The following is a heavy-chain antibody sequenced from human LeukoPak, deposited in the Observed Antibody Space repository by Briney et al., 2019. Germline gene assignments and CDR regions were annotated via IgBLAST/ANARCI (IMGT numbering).Heavy chain of an antibody. D-gene: IGHD2-15*01. CDR1: GGSIGSSGYY. Sequence: PSETLSLTCTVSGGSIGSSGYYWGWIRQPPGKGLEWIGSIYYGGSTYYNPSLKSRVTISVDTSKNQFSLKLSSVTAADTAMYYCARKYCSGGDCYSNYWGQGTLVTVSS. CDR3: ARKYCSGGDCYSNY. V-gene: IGHV4-39*01. CDR2: IYYGGST. J-gene: IGHJ4*02.